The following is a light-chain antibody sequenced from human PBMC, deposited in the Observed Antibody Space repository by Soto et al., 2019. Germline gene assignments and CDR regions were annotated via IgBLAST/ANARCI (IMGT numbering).Light chain of an antibody. CDR2: DAS. V-gene: IGKV3-11*01. CDR3: QQRSNWPPLT. CDR1: QSVTSS. J-gene: IGKJ4*01. Sequence: TPSLSPGERATLSCQAIQSVTSSALAWYQQKPGQAPRLLIYDASNRATGIPARFSGSGSGTDFTLTISSLEPEDFAVYYCQQRSNWPPLTFGGGTNVDI.